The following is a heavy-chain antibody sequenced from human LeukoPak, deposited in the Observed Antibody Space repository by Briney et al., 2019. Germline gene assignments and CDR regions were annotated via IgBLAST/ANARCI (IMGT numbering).Heavy chain of an antibody. Sequence: SETLSLTCTVSGGSISRGSYSWGWIRQSPGKGLEWIGSIYYSGSTYYNPSLKSRVTISVDPSKNQFSLKLTSVTAADTAVYYCAGDRGLPGASEFDYWGQGTLVTVSS. D-gene: IGHD1-26*01. CDR2: IYYSGST. J-gene: IGHJ4*02. CDR3: AGDRGLPGASEFDY. V-gene: IGHV4-39*07. CDR1: GGSISRGSYS.